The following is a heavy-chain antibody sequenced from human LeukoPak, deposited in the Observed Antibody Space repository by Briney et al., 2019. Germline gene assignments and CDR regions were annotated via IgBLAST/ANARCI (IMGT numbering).Heavy chain of an antibody. J-gene: IGHJ5*02. Sequence: PSETLSLTCTVSGGSISSGGYYWSWIRQHPGKGLEWIAYIHHSGITYYNPSLKSRVTISVDTSKDLFSLRLSSVTAADTAVYYCARQYASGSLNWFDPWGQGTLVTVSS. D-gene: IGHD3-10*01. CDR2: IHHSGIT. CDR3: ARQYASGSLNWFDP. V-gene: IGHV4-31*03. CDR1: GGSISSGGYY.